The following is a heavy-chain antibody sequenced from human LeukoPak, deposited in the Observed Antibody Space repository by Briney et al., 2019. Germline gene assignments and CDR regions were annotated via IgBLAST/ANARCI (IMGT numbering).Heavy chain of an antibody. CDR1: GFTFSDYY. Sequence: GGSLRLSCLASGFTFSDYYMGWLRQAPGKGLEWVSYISGTSINMYNADSVKGRFTISRDNAKNSLYLQMNSLRAEDTAVYYCVRSTAASCRWFGGWGQGTLVTVSS. CDR3: VRSTAASCRWFGG. V-gene: IGHV3-11*01. J-gene: IGHJ5*02. D-gene: IGHD2-2*01. CDR2: ISGTSINM.